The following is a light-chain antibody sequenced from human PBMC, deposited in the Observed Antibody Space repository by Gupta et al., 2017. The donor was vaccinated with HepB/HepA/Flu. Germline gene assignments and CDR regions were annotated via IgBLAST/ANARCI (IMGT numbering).Light chain of an antibody. CDR1: QSIGND. Sequence: QLAPSPSSLSASVGDRITIACRASQSIGNDVNWYQQKPGKAPKLLISVASSLQSGVPSRFSGSGSGTDFTLTISSLQPEDFATYYCQQSYGHLWTFGQGTKVEIK. V-gene: IGKV1-39*01. CDR3: QQSYGHLWT. J-gene: IGKJ1*01. CDR2: VAS.